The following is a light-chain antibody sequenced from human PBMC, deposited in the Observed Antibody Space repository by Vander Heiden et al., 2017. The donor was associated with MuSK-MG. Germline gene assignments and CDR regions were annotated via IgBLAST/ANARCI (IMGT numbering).Light chain of an antibody. J-gene: IGLJ2*01. CDR2: GNN. CDR3: QSYDSSLSDAVV. V-gene: IGLV1-40*01. Sequence: QSVLTQPPSVSGAPGQRVTISCTGSSSNIGARNDVNWYQKLPGSAPKLVIYGNNNRPSGVPDRFSGSKSGTSASLTITGLQAEDEGDYYCQSYDSSLSDAVVFGGGTKLTVL. CDR1: SSNIGARND.